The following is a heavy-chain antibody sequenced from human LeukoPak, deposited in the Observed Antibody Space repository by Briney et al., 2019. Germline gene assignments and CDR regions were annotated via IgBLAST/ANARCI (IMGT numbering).Heavy chain of an antibody. J-gene: IGHJ4*02. CDR1: GASITTDAYY. V-gene: IGHV4-39*07. CDR3: GRGQGCPDY. CDR2: IYYSGST. Sequence: SETLSLTCTVSGASITTDAYYWGWIRQPPGRGRAWIGSIYYSGSTHHNPSLKCRVTISGDTSETQLSQKLSSVTAADTAVYYCGRGQGCPDYWGQGTLVTVSS.